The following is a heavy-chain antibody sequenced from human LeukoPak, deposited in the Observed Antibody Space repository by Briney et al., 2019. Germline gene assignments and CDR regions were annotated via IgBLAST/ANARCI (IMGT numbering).Heavy chain of an antibody. V-gene: IGHV3-53*01. J-gene: IGHJ4*02. D-gene: IGHD4-17*01. CDR3: ARDPVTTDYFDY. CDR1: GFTVSSSY. Sequence: GGSLRLSCAASGFTVSSSYMSWVRQAPGKGLEWVSVFYSGGKTYYTDSVKGRFTISRDNAKNSLYLQMNSLRAEDTAVYYCARDPVTTDYFDYWGQGTLVTVSS. CDR2: FYSGGKT.